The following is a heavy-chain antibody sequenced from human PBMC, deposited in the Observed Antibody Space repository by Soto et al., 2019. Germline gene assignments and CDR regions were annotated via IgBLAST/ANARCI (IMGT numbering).Heavy chain of an antibody. CDR2: IYYSGST. CDR3: ARDRNDGWELLFDY. Sequence: QVQLQESGPGLVKPSETLSLTCTVSGGSISSYYWSWIRQPPGKGLEWIGYIYYSGSTNYNPSLKSRVTISVDTSKNQFSLKLSTVTAADTAVYYCARDRNDGWELLFDYWGQGTLVTVSS. D-gene: IGHD1-26*01. V-gene: IGHV4-59*01. J-gene: IGHJ4*02. CDR1: GGSISSYY.